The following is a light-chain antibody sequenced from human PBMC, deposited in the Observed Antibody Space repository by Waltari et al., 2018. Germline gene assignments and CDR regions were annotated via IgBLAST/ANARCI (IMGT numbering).Light chain of an antibody. J-gene: IGKJ4*01. CDR3: QQYGSSPRT. CDR1: QSVSSSY. V-gene: IGKV3-20*01. Sequence: ATPPCRASQSVSSSYLAWYQQKPGQAPRLLIDGASNRATGIPDRFSGSGSGTDFTLTISRLEPEDFAMYYCQQYGSSPRTFGGGTKVEIK. CDR2: GAS.